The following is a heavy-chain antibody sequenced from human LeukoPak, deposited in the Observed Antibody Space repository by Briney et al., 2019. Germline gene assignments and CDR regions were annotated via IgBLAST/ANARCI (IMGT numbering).Heavy chain of an antibody. V-gene: IGHV1-69*01. CDR2: IIPIFGTA. CDR3: ARDVVGYQYYFDY. D-gene: IGHD6-25*01. J-gene: IGHJ4*02. Sequence: EASVKVSCKASGGTFSSYAISRVRQAPGQGLEWMGGIIPIFGTANYAQKFQGRVTITADESTSTAYMELSSLRSEDTAVYYCARDVVGYQYYFDYWGQGTLVTVSS. CDR1: GGTFSSYA.